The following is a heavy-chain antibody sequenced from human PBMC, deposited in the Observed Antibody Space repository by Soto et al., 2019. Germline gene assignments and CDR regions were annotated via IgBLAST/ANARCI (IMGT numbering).Heavy chain of an antibody. J-gene: IGHJ2*01. CDR1: DGSISSGDYY. V-gene: IGHV4-30-4*01. CDR3: ARGGREWWYFDL. D-gene: IGHD2-15*01. Sequence: VQLQESGPGLVKPSQTLSLTCTVSDGSISSGDYYWSWIRQPPGKGLEWIGYIYYSGSTYYNPSLKSRVTISVDTSKNQFSLKLSSVTAADTAVYYCARGGREWWYFDLWGRGTLVTVSS. CDR2: IYYSGST.